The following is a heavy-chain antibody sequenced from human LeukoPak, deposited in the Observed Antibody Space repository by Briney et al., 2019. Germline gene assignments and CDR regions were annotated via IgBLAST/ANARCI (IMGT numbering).Heavy chain of an antibody. V-gene: IGHV3-30*02. J-gene: IGHJ6*03. CDR3: AKGYCTSTSCYTYYYHFMDV. CDR1: GFTFSYFG. D-gene: IGHD2-2*02. Sequence: GGSLRLSCAASGFTFSYFGMHWVRQAPGKGLEWVAFIRFDGTEEFYADSVKGRFTIPRDNSMNMLYLQMNNLRPEDTAVYYCAKGYCTSTSCYTYYYHFMDVWGKGTTVTVSS. CDR2: IRFDGTEE.